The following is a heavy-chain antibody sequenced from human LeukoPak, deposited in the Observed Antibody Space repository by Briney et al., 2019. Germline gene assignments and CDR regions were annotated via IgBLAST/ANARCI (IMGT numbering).Heavy chain of an antibody. V-gene: IGHV4-34*01. CDR2: INHSGST. Sequence: TSETLSLTCAVYGGSFSGYYWSWIRQPPGKGLEWIGEINHSGSTNYNPSLKSRVTISVDTSKNQFSLKLSSVTAADTAVYYCAARYCSGGSCWADAFDIWGQGTMVTVSS. J-gene: IGHJ3*02. CDR1: GGSFSGYY. CDR3: AARYCSGGSCWADAFDI. D-gene: IGHD2-15*01.